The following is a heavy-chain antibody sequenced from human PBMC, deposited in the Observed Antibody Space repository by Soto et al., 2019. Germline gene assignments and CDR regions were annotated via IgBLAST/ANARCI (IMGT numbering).Heavy chain of an antibody. Sequence: EVQLVESGGGSVQRGGSLRLSCAVSSFALSDYSINWVRQAPGKGLEWISYISATGATIYYADSVRGRFTISRDIAKNSVFLQMSSLRDEDTAVYYCARDLTDYAVYYFDYWGQGTLVTVSS. D-gene: IGHD4-17*01. J-gene: IGHJ4*02. CDR1: SFALSDYS. CDR3: ARDLTDYAVYYFDY. CDR2: ISATGATI. V-gene: IGHV3-48*02.